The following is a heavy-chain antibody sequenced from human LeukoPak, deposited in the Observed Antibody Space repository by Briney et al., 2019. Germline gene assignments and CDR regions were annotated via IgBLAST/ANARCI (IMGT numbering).Heavy chain of an antibody. D-gene: IGHD3-3*01. CDR2: INHSGST. J-gene: IGHJ4*02. V-gene: IGHV4-34*01. Sequence: SETLSLTCAVYGGSFSGYYWSWIRQPPGKGLEWIGEINHSGSTNYNPSLKSRVTISVDTSKNQFSLKLSSVTAADTAVYYCARGGYDFWSGYPRLKYYFDYWGQGTLVTVSS. CDR1: GGSFSGYY. CDR3: ARGGYDFWSGYPRLKYYFDY.